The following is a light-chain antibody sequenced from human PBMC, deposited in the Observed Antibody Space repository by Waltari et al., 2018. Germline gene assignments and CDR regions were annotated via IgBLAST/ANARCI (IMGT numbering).Light chain of an antibody. V-gene: IGLV1-40*01. J-gene: IGLJ2*01. Sequence: QSVLTQPPSVSGAPGQRVTISCTGSSSNIGAGYDVHWYQQVPGTAPKLLIYANSKRPSGVPDRFSGSKSGSSASLAITGLQAEDEADYYCQSYDNSHVIFGGGTKVTVL. CDR3: QSYDNSHVI. CDR1: SSNIGAGYD. CDR2: ANS.